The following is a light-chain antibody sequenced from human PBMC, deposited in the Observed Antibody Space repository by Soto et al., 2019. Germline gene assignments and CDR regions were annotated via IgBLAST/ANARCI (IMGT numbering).Light chain of an antibody. V-gene: IGKV3-20*01. Sequence: EIVLTQSPGTLSVSPGERATLSCRASQTISSNYLAWYQQKPGQAPSLLIYGTSSRATGIPDRFSGSGSGTDFTLTISRLEPEDSAIYYCHKYLSLTFGPGTKVEIK. CDR3: HKYLSLT. CDR2: GTS. J-gene: IGKJ1*01. CDR1: QTISSNY.